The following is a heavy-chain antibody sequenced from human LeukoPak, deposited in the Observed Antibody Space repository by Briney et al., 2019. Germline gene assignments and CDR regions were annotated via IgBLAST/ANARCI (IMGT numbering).Heavy chain of an antibody. CDR3: ARDLSGIAGYTYGRGIDY. D-gene: IGHD5-18*01. V-gene: IGHV3-7*01. J-gene: IGHJ4*02. Sequence: GGSLRLSCAASGFTFSSYWMSWVRQAPGKGLEWVANIKQDGSEKYYVDSVKGRFTISRDNAKTSLYLQMNSLRAEDAAVYYCARDLSGIAGYTYGRGIDYWGQGTLVTVSS. CDR1: GFTFSSYW. CDR2: IKQDGSEK.